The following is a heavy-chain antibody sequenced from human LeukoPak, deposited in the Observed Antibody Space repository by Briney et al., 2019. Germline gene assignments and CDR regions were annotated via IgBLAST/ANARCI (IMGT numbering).Heavy chain of an antibody. J-gene: IGHJ4*02. CDR2: IWSDGSNK. D-gene: IGHD4-11*01. CDR3: ARRGEYSNLNYLEY. Sequence: GGSLRLSCAASGFSFSRFAMTWVRQAPGKGLEWVSFIWSDGSNKYYADSVKGRFTISRDNSKNTLYLQMNSLRAEDTAVYYCARRGEYSNLNYLEYWGQGTLVTASS. CDR1: GFSFSRFA. V-gene: IGHV3-33*08.